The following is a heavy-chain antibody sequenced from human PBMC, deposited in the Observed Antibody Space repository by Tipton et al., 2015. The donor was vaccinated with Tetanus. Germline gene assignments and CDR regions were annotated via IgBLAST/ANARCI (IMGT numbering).Heavy chain of an antibody. V-gene: IGHV5-51*01. CDR2: ISPGDSDA. CDR1: GHNSRSYW. Sequence: QLVQSGAEVKKPGESLKMSCQISGHNSRSYWISWVRQMPGKGLEWMGIISPGDSDATYSPSFQGQVTISLDKSINTAYLQWSSLKASDTAIYFCARLPKHYSASGSTWGQGTQVTVSS. D-gene: IGHD3-10*01. CDR3: ARLPKHYSASGST. J-gene: IGHJ5*02.